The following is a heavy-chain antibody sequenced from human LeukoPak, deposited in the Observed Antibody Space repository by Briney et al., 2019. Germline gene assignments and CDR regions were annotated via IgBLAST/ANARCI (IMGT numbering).Heavy chain of an antibody. D-gene: IGHD4-17*01. V-gene: IGHV3-15*01. CDR2: IKRQTDGETA. J-gene: IGHJ4*02. CDR3: ATDAYDYGDSSFDY. CDR1: GFTFTNAW. Sequence: GGSLRLSCAASGFTFTNAWMSWVRLAPGKGLEWVGRIKRQTDGETADYAAPVEGRFTISRDDSRNTLYLQMNSVKTEDTAVYYCATDAYDYGDSSFDYWGQGTLVTVSS.